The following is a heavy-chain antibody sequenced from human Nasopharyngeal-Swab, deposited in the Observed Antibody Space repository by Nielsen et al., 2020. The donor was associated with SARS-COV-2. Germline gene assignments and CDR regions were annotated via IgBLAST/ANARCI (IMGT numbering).Heavy chain of an antibody. CDR2: IYYSGST. D-gene: IGHD4-17*01. CDR1: GGSISSYY. CDR3: ARGAVRDNWFDP. V-gene: IGHV4-59*13. Sequence: SETLSLTCTVSGGSISSYYWSWIRQPPGKGLEWIGYIYYSGSTNYNPSLKSRVTISVDTSKNQFSLKLSSVTAADTAVYYCARGAVRDNWFDPWGQGTLVTVSS. J-gene: IGHJ5*02.